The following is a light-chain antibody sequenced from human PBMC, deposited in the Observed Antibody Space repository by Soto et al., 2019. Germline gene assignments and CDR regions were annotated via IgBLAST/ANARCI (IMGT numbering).Light chain of an antibody. V-gene: IGLV2-14*03. CDR3: SSYTSSSTLV. Sequence: QSVLTQPASVSGSPGQSITISCTGTSSDVGGYNYVSWYQQHTGKAPKLISYDVSNRPSGVSNRFSGSKSGNTASLTISGLQAEDEAEYYCSSYTSSSTLVFGGGTKLTV. J-gene: IGLJ2*01. CDR1: SSDVGGYNY. CDR2: DVS.